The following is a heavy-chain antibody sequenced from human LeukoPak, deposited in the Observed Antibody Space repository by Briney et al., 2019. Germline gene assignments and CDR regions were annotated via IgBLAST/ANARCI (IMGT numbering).Heavy chain of an antibody. D-gene: IGHD4-17*01. CDR2: ISAYNGNT. CDR1: GYTFTSYG. V-gene: IGHV1-18*01. CDR3: ASFSPPSKTTVTTFYAFDI. J-gene: IGHJ3*02. Sequence: GASVKVSCKASGYTFTSYGISWVRQAPGQGLEWMGWISAYNGNTNYAQKLQGRVTMTTDTSTSTAYMELRSLRSDDTAVYYCASFSPPSKTTVTTFYAFDIWGQGTMATVSS.